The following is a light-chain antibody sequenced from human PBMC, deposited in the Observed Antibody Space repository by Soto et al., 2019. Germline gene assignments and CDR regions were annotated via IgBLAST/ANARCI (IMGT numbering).Light chain of an antibody. CDR2: DAS. J-gene: IGKJ4*01. Sequence: EIVLTQSPATLSLSPGERATLSCRASQSLNTYLAWYQQKPGQAPRLLIYDASNRATGIPARFSGSGSGADFTLTNSSLEPEDFAVYYCQQRYNWPLTFGGGTKVEI. CDR1: QSLNTY. V-gene: IGKV3-11*01. CDR3: QQRYNWPLT.